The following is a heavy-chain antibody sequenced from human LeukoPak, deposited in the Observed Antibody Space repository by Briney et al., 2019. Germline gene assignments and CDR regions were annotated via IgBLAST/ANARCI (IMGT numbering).Heavy chain of an antibody. CDR2: IWYDGSNK. CDR3: AREHFDSSGYLD. D-gene: IGHD3-22*01. CDR1: GFTFSSYG. V-gene: IGHV3-33*01. J-gene: IGHJ4*02. Sequence: GRSLRLSCAASGFTFSSYGMHWVRQAPGQGLEWMAVIWYDGSNKYYADSVKGRFTISRDNSKNTLYLQMNSLRAEDTAVYYCAREHFDSSGYLDWGEGTLVTVSS.